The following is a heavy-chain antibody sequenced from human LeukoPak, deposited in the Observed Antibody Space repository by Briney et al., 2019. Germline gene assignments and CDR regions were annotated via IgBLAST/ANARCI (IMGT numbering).Heavy chain of an antibody. CDR3: ANGFVSGGYGGGIDY. Sequence: GGSLRLSCAASGFTFSSYGMHWVRQAPGKGLEWVAVISYDGSNTYYADSVKGRFTISRDNSKNTLYLQMNSLRAEDTAVYYCANGFVSGGYGGGIDYWGQGTLVTVSS. J-gene: IGHJ4*02. V-gene: IGHV3-30*18. CDR2: ISYDGSNT. CDR1: GFTFSSYG. D-gene: IGHD3-22*01.